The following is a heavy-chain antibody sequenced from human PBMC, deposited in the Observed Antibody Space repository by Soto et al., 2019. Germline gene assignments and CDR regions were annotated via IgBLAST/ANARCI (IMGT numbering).Heavy chain of an antibody. CDR2: IWYDGSNK. J-gene: IGHJ3*02. D-gene: IGHD3-3*01. CDR1: GFTFSSYG. CDR3: ARGGYYDFWSGYKPRDAFDI. V-gene: IGHV3-33*01. Sequence: SLRLSCAASGFTFSSYGMHWVRQAPGKGLEWVAVIWYDGSNKYYADSVKGRFTISRDNSKNTLYLQMNSLRAEDTAVYYCARGGYYDFWSGYKPRDAFDIWGQGTMVTVSS.